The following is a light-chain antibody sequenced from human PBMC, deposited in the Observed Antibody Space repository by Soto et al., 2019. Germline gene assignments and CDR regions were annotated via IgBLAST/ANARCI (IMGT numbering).Light chain of an antibody. V-gene: IGKV1-27*01. CDR2: AAS. CDR3: RKYNSAPRT. J-gene: IGKJ1*01. Sequence: DIQMTQSPSSLSASVGDRVTITCRASQGISNYLAWYQQKPGKVPKLLIYAASTLQSGVPSRFIGSGSGTDFTLTIRSLQPEDVATYYCRKYNSAPRTFGQGTKVEIK. CDR1: QGISNY.